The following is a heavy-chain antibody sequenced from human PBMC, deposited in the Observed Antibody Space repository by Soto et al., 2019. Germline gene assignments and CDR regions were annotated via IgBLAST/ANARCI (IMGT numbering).Heavy chain of an antibody. CDR1: GYTFTSYG. V-gene: IGHV1-18*01. D-gene: IGHD4-4*01. J-gene: IGHJ4*02. Sequence: ASVKVSCKASGYTFTSYGISWARQAPGQGLEWMGWISAYNGNTNYAQKLQGRVTMTTDTSTSTAYMELRSLRSDDTAVYYCARDAGLQSGLGFDYWGQGTLVTVSS. CDR3: ARDAGLQSGLGFDY. CDR2: ISAYNGNT.